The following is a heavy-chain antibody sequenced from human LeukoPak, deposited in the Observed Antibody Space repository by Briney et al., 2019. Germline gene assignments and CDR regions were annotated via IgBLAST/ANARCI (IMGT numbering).Heavy chain of an antibody. CDR2: ISAYNGDT. J-gene: IGHJ5*02. D-gene: IGHD1-26*01. V-gene: IGHV1-18*04. Sequence: ASVKVSCKASGYTFTSYTISWVRRAPGQGLEWMGWISAYNGDTNYAQKFQGRVTMTTDTSTTTAYMELRSLTSDDTAVYFCARVRFSYISELNWFDPRGQGTLVTVSS. CDR3: ARVRFSYISELNWFDP. CDR1: GYTFTSYT.